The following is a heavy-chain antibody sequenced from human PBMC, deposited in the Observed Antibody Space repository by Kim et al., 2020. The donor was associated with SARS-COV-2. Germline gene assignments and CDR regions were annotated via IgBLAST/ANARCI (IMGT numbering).Heavy chain of an antibody. V-gene: IGHV4-30-4*01. CDR3: AREVFAGYNSRVGRVYYPYYYMDV. Sequence: SETLSLTCTVSGGSIRSDGPYWNWLRQPPGKGLEWIGYFYYSGSTYYNLTLQSRVTISRYTSKNYFSLNLISVTAADTAVYYCAREVFAGYNSRVGRVYYPYYYMDVWGKGTTVTVSS. D-gene: IGHD1-20*01. J-gene: IGHJ6*03. CDR1: GGSIRSDGPY. CDR2: FYYSGST.